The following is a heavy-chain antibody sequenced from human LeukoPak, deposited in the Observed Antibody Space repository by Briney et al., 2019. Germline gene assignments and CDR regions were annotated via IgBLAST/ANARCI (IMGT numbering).Heavy chain of an antibody. J-gene: IGHJ4*02. CDR2: ISAYNGNT. Sequence: ASVKVSYKASGYTFTSYGISWVRQAPGQGLEWMAWISAYNGNTNYAQKLQGRVTMTTDTSTSTAYMELRSLRSDDTAVYYCAKGSIAAAGYYFDYWGQGTLVTVSS. D-gene: IGHD6-13*01. V-gene: IGHV1-18*01. CDR1: GYTFTSYG. CDR3: AKGSIAAAGYYFDY.